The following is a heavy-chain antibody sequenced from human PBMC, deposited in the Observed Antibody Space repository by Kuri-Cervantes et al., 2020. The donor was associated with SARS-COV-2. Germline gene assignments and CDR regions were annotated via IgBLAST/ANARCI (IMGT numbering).Heavy chain of an antibody. J-gene: IGHJ4*02. CDR3: ARDLGAAAGTSSAFDY. CDR2: IKEDGSEK. Sequence: GGSLRLSCTASGFTFSSHCMSWVRQAPGKGLEWVANIKEDGSEKHYVDSVKGRFTISRDNAKNSMYLQMNSLRAEDTALNYCARDLGAAAGTSSAFDYWGQGTLVTVSS. CDR1: GFTFSSHC. D-gene: IGHD6-13*01. V-gene: IGHV3-7*03.